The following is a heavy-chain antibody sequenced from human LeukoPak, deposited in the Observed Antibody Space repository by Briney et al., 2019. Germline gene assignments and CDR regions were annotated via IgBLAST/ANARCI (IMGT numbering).Heavy chain of an antibody. J-gene: IGHJ4*02. Sequence: GGSLRLSCAASGFTFSSYGMHWARQAPGKGLEWVAFIRYDGSNKYYADSVKGRFTISRDNSKNTLYLQMNSLRAEDTAVYYCAKDRAVAALHHFDYWGQGTLVTVSS. CDR2: IRYDGSNK. V-gene: IGHV3-30*02. CDR3: AKDRAVAALHHFDY. CDR1: GFTFSSYG. D-gene: IGHD6-19*01.